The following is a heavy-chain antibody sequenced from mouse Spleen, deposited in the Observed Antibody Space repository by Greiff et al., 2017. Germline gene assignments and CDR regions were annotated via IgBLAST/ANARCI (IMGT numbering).Heavy chain of an antibody. J-gene: IGHJ2*01. CDR3: AREAYYYGSSFFDY. Sequence: VQLQQSGAELVKPGASVKMSCKASGYTFTSYWITWVKQRPGQGLEWIGDIYPGSGSTNYNEKFKSKATLTVDTSSSTAYMQLSSLTSEDSAVYYCAREAYYYGSSFFDYWGQGTTLTVSS. D-gene: IGHD1-1*01. CDR1: GYTFTSYW. CDR2: IYPGSGST. V-gene: IGHV1-55*01.